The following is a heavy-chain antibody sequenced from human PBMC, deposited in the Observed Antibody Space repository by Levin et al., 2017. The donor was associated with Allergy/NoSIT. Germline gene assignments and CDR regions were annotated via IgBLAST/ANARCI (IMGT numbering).Heavy chain of an antibody. CDR1: GYSFIDYY. D-gene: IGHD6-6*01. CDR2: ITPISGGT. J-gene: IGHJ4*02. Sequence: ASVKVSCKASGYSFIDYYIHWVRQAPGQGLDYMGWITPISGGTNYAQKFQGRVTLTRDTSINTAYMELTSLTSDDTAVYYCARGSKDSSSGYWGQGTLVTVSS. CDR3: ARGSKDSSSGY. V-gene: IGHV1-2*02.